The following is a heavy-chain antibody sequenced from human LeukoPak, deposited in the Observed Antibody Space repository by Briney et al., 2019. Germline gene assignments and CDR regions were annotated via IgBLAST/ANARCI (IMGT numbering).Heavy chain of an antibody. CDR1: RFTFSSSW. J-gene: IGHJ4*02. Sequence: GGSLRLSCAASRFTFSSSWMSWVRQAPGKGLEWLANIKQDGSEKYYVDSVKGRFTISRDNAKKSLYLQMNSLRAEDTAVYYCARLNYYDSGKPFDYWGQGTLVTVSS. D-gene: IGHD3-10*01. CDR3: ARLNYYDSGKPFDY. V-gene: IGHV3-7*04. CDR2: IKQDGSEK.